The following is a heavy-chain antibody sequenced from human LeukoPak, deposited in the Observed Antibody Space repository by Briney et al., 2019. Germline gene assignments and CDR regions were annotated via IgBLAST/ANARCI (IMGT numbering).Heavy chain of an antibody. CDR2: INHSGST. J-gene: IGHJ6*02. D-gene: IGHD5-24*01. CDR1: GGSFSGYY. V-gene: IGHV4-34*01. CDR3: ARVGGDGYNLSARDYYYGMDV. Sequence: SETLSLTCAVYGGSFSGYYWSWIRQPSGKGLEWIGEINHSGSTNYNPSLKSRVTISVDTSKNQFSLKLSSVTAADTAVYYCARVGGDGYNLSARDYYYGMDVWGQGTTVTVSS.